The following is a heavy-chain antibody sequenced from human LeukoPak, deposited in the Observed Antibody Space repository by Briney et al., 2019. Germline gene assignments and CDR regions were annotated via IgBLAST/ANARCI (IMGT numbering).Heavy chain of an antibody. Sequence: PGGSLRLSCEPSGFSFSTYSMNWVRQAPGKGLEWISYISISSTTIYYADSVKGRFTISRDNSKNTLYLQMNSLRAEDTAVHYCARDGPRGYYDSSGYLDYWGQGTLVTVSS. V-gene: IGHV3-48*01. CDR3: ARDGPRGYYDSSGYLDY. D-gene: IGHD3-22*01. CDR1: GFSFSTYS. J-gene: IGHJ4*02. CDR2: ISISSTTI.